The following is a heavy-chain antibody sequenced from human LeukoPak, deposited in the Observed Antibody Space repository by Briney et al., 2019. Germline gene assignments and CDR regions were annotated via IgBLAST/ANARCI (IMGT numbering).Heavy chain of an antibody. CDR3: ARHWYSSNWYEGGNY. D-gene: IGHD6-13*01. J-gene: IGHJ4*02. V-gene: IGHV4-39*01. Sequence: SETLSLTCTVSGASIRSSSYYWGWIRQPPGKGLEWIGSFYYSGSTYYNPSPKSRVTISVDTSKNQFSLKLSSVTAADTAVYYCARHWYSSNWYEGGNYWGQGTLVTVSS. CDR2: FYYSGST. CDR1: GASIRSSSYY.